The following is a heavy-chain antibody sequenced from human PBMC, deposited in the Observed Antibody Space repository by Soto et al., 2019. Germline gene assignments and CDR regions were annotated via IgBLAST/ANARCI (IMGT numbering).Heavy chain of an antibody. D-gene: IGHD3-3*01. CDR2: IKQDGCEK. J-gene: IGHJ5*02. CDR1: GFTFSSYW. CDR3: ARLQLRFLEWPEGRFDP. V-gene: IGHV3-7*03. Sequence: GGSLRLSCAASGFTFSSYWMSWVRQAPGKWLEWVANIKQDGCEKYYVDSVKGRFTISRDNAKNSLYLQMNSLRAEDTAVYYCARLQLRFLEWPEGRFDPWGQGXLVTVYS.